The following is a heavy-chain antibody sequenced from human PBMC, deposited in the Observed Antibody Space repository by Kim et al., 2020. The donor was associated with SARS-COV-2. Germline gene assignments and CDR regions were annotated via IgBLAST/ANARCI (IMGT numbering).Heavy chain of an antibody. J-gene: IGHJ4*02. CDR2: IYPGDSDT. CDR1: GYSFTSYW. CDR3: ARHPPYYYDSSGYYYPIDY. Sequence: GESLKISCKGSGYSFTSYWIGWVRQMPGKGLEWMGIIYPGDSDTRYSPSFQGQVTISADKSISTAYLQWSSLKASDTAMYYCARHPPYYYDSSGYYYPIDYWGQGTLVTVSS. V-gene: IGHV5-51*01. D-gene: IGHD3-22*01.